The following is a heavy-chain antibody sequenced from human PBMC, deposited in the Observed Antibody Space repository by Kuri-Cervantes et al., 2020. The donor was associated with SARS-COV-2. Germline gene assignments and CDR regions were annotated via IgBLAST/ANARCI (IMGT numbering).Heavy chain of an antibody. D-gene: IGHD5-18*01. J-gene: IGHJ6*02. Sequence: GESLKISCAASGFTFSSYSMNWVRQAPGKGLEWVSYISSSRTTIYYADSVKGRFTISRDNAKNSLYLQMNSLRAEDTAVYYCAKERTSGYSYGWNYYYYGMDVWGQGTTVTVSS. V-gene: IGHV3-48*01. CDR1: GFTFSSYS. CDR2: ISSSRTTI. CDR3: AKERTSGYSYGWNYYYYGMDV.